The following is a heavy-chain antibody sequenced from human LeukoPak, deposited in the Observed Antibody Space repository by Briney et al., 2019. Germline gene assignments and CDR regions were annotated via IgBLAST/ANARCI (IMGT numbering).Heavy chain of an antibody. CDR2: ISYDGSNK. J-gene: IGHJ6*02. V-gene: IGHV3-30*19. D-gene: IGHD2-21*02. CDR3: ARLAYCGGDCYSRPKYYYGMDV. CDR1: GFTFSSYG. Sequence: GGSLRLSCAASGFTFSSYGMHWVRQAPGKGLEWVAVISYDGSNKYYADSVKGRFTISRDNSKNTLYLQMNSLRAEDTAVYYCARLAYCGGDCYSRPKYYYGMDVWGQGTTVTVSS.